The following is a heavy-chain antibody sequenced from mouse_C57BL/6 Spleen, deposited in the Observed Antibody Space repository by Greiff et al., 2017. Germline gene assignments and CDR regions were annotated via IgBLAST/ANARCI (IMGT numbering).Heavy chain of an antibody. CDR2: INPNNGGT. V-gene: IGHV1-26*01. CDR1: GYTFTDYY. Sequence: VQLQQSGPELVKPGASVKISCKASGYTFTDYYMNWVKQSHGKSLEWIGDINPNNGGTSYNQKFKGKATLTVDKSASTAYMELRSLTSEDSAVYYCARSRESSPYFDYWGQGTTLTVSS. J-gene: IGHJ2*01. CDR3: ARSRESSPYFDY.